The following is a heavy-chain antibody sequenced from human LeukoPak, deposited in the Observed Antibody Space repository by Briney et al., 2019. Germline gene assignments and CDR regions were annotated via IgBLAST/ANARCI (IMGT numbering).Heavy chain of an antibody. CDR2: ISYDGSNK. D-gene: IGHD6-19*01. V-gene: IGHV3-30*03. Sequence: GGSLRLSCAASGFTFSSYGMHWVRQAPGKGLEWVAVISYDGSNKYYADSVKGRFTISRDNSKNTLYLQMNSLRAEDTAVYYCARDSGIAVAGPVDYWGQGTLVTVSS. CDR3: ARDSGIAVAGPVDY. J-gene: IGHJ4*02. CDR1: GFTFSSYG.